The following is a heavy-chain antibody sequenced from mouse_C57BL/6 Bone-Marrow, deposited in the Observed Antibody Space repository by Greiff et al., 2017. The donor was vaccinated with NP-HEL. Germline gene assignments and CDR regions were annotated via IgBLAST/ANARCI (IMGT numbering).Heavy chain of an antibody. Sequence: DVQLVESGPELVKPGASVKIPCKASGYTFTDYNMDWVKQSHGKSLEWIGDINPNNGGTIYNQKFKGKATLTVDKSSSTAYMELRSLTSEDTAVYYCARSTTVVAMDYWGQGTSVTVSS. CDR3: ARSTTVVAMDY. CDR2: INPNNGGT. CDR1: GYTFTDYN. J-gene: IGHJ4*01. D-gene: IGHD1-1*01. V-gene: IGHV1-18*01.